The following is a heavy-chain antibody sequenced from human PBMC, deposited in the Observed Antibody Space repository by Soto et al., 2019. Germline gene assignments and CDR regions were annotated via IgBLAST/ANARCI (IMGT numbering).Heavy chain of an antibody. CDR1: GFPLSTYG. J-gene: IGHJ6*02. Sequence: EVQLLESGGGLVQPGGSLRLSCAASGFPLSTYGMSWVRQAPGKGLEWVSSITGTGGDTYYADSVKGRFTSSRDNSNNMLYLQMNSLRDEDTAVYYCARIRGYWYGLDVWGQGTTITVS. CDR3: ARIRGYWYGLDV. V-gene: IGHV3-23*01. CDR2: ITGTGGDT.